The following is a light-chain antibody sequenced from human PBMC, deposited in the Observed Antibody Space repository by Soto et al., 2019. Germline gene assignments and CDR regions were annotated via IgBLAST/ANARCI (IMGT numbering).Light chain of an antibody. V-gene: IGKV3-20*01. CDR3: QQYDSTVWT. CDR1: QTGDSRY. Sequence: EIVLTQSPGTLSLSPGETATLSCRAIQTGDSRYLAWYQQKRGQAPRLLIYAASSRATGVPDRFSGSGSGTDFTLTIRRLEPEDFAVYYCQQYDSTVWTFGQGTKVDIK. CDR2: AAS. J-gene: IGKJ1*01.